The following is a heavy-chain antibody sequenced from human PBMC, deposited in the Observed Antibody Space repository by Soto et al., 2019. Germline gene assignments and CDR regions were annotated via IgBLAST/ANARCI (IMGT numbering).Heavy chain of an antibody. CDR3: ARRAPTGGRAFDI. CDR2: IKQDGSEK. Sequence: GGSLRLSCAASGFTFSSYWMSWVRQAPGKGLGWVANIKQDGSEKYYVDSVKGRFTISRDNAKNSLYLQMNSLRAEDTAVYYCARRAPTGGRAFDIWGQGTMVTVSS. D-gene: IGHD7-27*01. CDR1: GFTFSSYW. J-gene: IGHJ3*02. V-gene: IGHV3-7*03.